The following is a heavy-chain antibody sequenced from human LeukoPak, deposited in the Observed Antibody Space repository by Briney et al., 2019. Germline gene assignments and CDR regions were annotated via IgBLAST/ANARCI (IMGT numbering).Heavy chain of an antibody. Sequence: GGSLRLSCAASGFTFNTYWMSWVRQAPGKGLECVANIKQDGSDKNYVDSVKGRFTISRDNAKNSLYLQMNSLRAEDTALYYCARGMYDYVWGSYRDDAFDIWGQGTMVTVSP. D-gene: IGHD3-16*02. V-gene: IGHV3-7*03. CDR3: ARGMYDYVWGSYRDDAFDI. CDR1: GFTFNTYW. J-gene: IGHJ3*02. CDR2: IKQDGSDK.